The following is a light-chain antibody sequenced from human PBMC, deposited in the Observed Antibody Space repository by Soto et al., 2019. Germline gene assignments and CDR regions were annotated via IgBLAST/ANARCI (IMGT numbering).Light chain of an antibody. Sequence: EVVLTQSPATLSLSPGERATLSCRASHSITTYLAWYQHKPGQAPRLLIYDASNRATGIPPRFSGSGSGTDFPLTISSLQAEDVAVYYCQQYYRIPLTFGGGTKVDI. CDR3: QQYYRIPLT. CDR2: DAS. CDR1: HSITTY. V-gene: IGKV3-11*01. J-gene: IGKJ4*01.